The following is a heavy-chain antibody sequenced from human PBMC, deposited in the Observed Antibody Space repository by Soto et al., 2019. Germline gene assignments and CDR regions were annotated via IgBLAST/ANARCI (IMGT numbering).Heavy chain of an antibody. Sequence: SETLSLTCSVSGGSISSVGHYWTWIRQQPGRGLEWIGYIYYSGSTDYNPSLKSRVTISVDRSKNQFSLNLSSVTAADTAIYYCARESGGYDSSTRYGLDVWGQGTTVTVSS. CDR2: IYYSGST. V-gene: IGHV4-31*03. CDR1: GGSISSVGHY. J-gene: IGHJ6*02. D-gene: IGHD6-25*01. CDR3: ARESGGYDSSTRYGLDV.